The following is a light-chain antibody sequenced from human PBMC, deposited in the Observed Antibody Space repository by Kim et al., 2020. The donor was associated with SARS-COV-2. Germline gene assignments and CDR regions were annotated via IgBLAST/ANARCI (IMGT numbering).Light chain of an antibody. J-gene: IGLJ2*01. CDR1: SSDVGNYDR. CDR3: GTWDTSLTACV. CDR2: EVN. V-gene: IGLV2-18*02. Sequence: QSALTQPPSVSGSPGQSVTISCTGTSSDVGNYDRVAWYQQSPGTAPKLIIHEVNNRPSGVPDRFSDSKSGNTASLTISGLQAEDEADYHCGTWDTSLTACVFGGGTQLTVL.